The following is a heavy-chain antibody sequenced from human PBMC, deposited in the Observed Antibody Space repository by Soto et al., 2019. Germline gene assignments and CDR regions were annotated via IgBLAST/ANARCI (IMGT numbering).Heavy chain of an antibody. V-gene: IGHV4-59*01. Sequence: PSETLSLTCTVSGGSISSYYWSWIRQPPGKGLEWIGYIYYSGSTNYNPSLKSRVTISVDTSKNQFSLKLSSATAADTAVYYCAREGYCSSTSCHYGMDVWGQGTTVTVSS. CDR3: AREGYCSSTSCHYGMDV. D-gene: IGHD2-2*01. CDR1: GGSISSYY. J-gene: IGHJ6*02. CDR2: IYYSGST.